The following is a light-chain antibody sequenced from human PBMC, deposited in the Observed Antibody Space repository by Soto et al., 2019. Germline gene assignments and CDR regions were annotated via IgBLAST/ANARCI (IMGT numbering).Light chain of an antibody. CDR2: EVS. V-gene: IGLV2-14*01. CDR3: CSYTGSTTYV. J-gene: IGLJ1*01. Sequence: QSVLTQPASVSGSPGQSITISCTGTSSDVGGYNYVSWYQQHPGKAPKLMIYEVSNRPSGVSNRFSGSKSGNTASLTISGLQAQDEADYYCCSYTGSTTYVIGTGTKVTVL. CDR1: SSDVGGYNY.